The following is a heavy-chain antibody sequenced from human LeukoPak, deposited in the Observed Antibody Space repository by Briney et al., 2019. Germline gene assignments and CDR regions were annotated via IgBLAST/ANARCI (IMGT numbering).Heavy chain of an antibody. Sequence: ASVKVSCKASGYTFTGQYIHWVRQAPGQGLEWMGWINPNSGGTNYAQKFQGRVTMTRDTSITTTYMELSRLRSDDTAVYYCARGDDFWSGPTPFDYWGQGTLVTVSS. D-gene: IGHD3-3*01. CDR1: GYTFTGQY. CDR3: ARGDDFWSGPTPFDY. J-gene: IGHJ4*02. CDR2: INPNSGGT. V-gene: IGHV1-2*02.